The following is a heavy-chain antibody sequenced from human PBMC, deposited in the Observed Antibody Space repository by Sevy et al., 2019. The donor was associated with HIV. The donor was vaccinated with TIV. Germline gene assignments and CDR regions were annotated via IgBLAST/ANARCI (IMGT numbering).Heavy chain of an antibody. J-gene: IGHJ5*02. CDR2: INNSGST. D-gene: IGHD2-2*01. CDR1: GGSFSGYY. CDR3: ARAPPVFVVPGAPSWFYA. V-gene: IGHV4-34*01. Sequence: SETLSLTCAVYGGSFSGYYWNWIRQTPGKGLEWIGEINNSGSTNYNPSLKSLVTISVDTSKNQFSLRLNSVTAADTAVYYCARAPPVFVVPGAPSWFYALGQGTLVTFSS.